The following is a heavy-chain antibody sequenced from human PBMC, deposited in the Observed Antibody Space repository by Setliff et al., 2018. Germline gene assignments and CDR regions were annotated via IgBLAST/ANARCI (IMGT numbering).Heavy chain of an antibody. J-gene: IGHJ4*02. CDR2: IYYSGST. V-gene: IGHV4-31*03. CDR1: GGSISSSGYY. D-gene: IGHD3-10*01. Sequence: SETLSLTCTVSGGSISSSGYYWGWIRQPPGKGLEWIGYIYYSGSTYYNPSLKSRVTISVDTSKNQFSPKLSSVAAADTAVYYCAREVRGVIIRTDYFDYWGQGTLVTVSS. CDR3: AREVRGVIIRTDYFDY.